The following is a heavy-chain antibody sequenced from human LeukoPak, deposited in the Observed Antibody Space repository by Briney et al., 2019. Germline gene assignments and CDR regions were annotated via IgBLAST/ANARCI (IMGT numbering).Heavy chain of an antibody. V-gene: IGHV4-38-2*01. J-gene: IGHJ4*02. CDR1: GYSISSGYY. Sequence: SEAPSLTCAVSGYSISSGYYWGWIRQPPGKGLEWIGSIYHSGSTYYNPSLKSRVTISVHTSKNQFSLKLSSVNAADTAVYYCARGGVFGVVINFDYWGQGTLSPSPQ. CDR2: IYHSGST. CDR3: ARGGVFGVVINFDY. D-gene: IGHD3-3*01.